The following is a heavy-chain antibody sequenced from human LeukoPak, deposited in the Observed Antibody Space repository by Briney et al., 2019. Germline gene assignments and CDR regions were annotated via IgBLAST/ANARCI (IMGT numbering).Heavy chain of an antibody. D-gene: IGHD1-26*01. CDR2: IYSGGST. CDR3: ASVQYSGSYMRPGYYFDY. V-gene: IGHV3-66*01. Sequence: GGSLRLSCAASGFTVSSNYMSWVRQAPGKGLEWVSVIYSGGSTYYADSVKGRFTISRDNSKNTLYLQMNSLRAEDTAVYYCASVQYSGSYMRPGYYFDYWGQGTLVTVSS. J-gene: IGHJ4*02. CDR1: GFTVSSNY.